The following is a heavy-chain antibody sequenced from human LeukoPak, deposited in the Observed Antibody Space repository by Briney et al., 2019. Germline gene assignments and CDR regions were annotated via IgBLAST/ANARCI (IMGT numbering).Heavy chain of an antibody. CDR2: INPNSGGT. CDR3: AVVVPADASGVDV. V-gene: IGHV1-2*06. CDR1: GYTFTGYY. J-gene: IGHJ6*01. D-gene: IGHD2-2*01. Sequence: ASVKVSCKASGYTFTGYYMHWVRQAPGQGLEWMGRINPNSGGTNYAQKFQGRVTMTRDTSISTAYMELSRLRSDDTALYYCAVVVPADASGVDVWGQGTTVTVSS.